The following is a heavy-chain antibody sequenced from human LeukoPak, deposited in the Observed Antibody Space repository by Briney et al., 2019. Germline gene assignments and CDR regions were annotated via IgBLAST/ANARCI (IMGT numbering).Heavy chain of an antibody. CDR2: IYSGGST. Sequence: PGGSLRLSCAASGFTVSSNYMSWVRQAPGKGLEWVSVIYSGGSTYYADSVKGRFTISRDNSKNTLYLQMNSLRAEDTAVYYYASGHGNAYYYYYYMDVWGKGTTVTVSS. CDR1: GFTVSSNY. CDR3: ASGHGNAYYYYYYMDV. D-gene: IGHD4-23*01. J-gene: IGHJ6*03. V-gene: IGHV3-53*01.